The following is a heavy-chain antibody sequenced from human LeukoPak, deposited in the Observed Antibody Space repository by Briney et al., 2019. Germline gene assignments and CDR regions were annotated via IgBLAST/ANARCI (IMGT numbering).Heavy chain of an antibody. CDR2: IYYSGSS. V-gene: IGHV4-59*08. CDR3: ARHAVRGYSYLDY. D-gene: IGHD5-18*01. CDR1: GGSISSYY. J-gene: IGHJ4*02. Sequence: SETLSLTCTVSGGSISSYYWSWIRQPPGKGLEWIEYIYYSGSSNYNPSLKSRVTISVDTSKNQFSLKLTSVTAADTAVYYCARHAVRGYSYLDYWGQGTLVTVSS.